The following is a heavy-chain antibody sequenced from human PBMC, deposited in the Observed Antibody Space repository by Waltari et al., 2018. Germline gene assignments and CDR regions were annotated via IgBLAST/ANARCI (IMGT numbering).Heavy chain of an antibody. CDR3: ARELTDYYDSSGYYNAFDI. Sequence: QVQLQESGPGLVKPSETLSLTCTVSGGSISSYYWSWIRQPPGQGLAWIGYIYYSGSTNYTPSLKTRVTIAVDTSKNQCSLKLSAVTVADTAVYYCARELTDYYDSSGYYNAFDIWGQGTMVTVSS. V-gene: IGHV4-59*01. CDR1: GGSISSYY. D-gene: IGHD3-22*01. CDR2: IYYSGST. J-gene: IGHJ3*02.